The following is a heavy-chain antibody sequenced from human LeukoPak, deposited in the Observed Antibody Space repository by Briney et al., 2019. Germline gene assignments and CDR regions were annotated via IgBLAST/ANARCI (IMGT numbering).Heavy chain of an antibody. D-gene: IGHD3-10*01. CDR3: AKVGFGELWSYYYYYYMDV. J-gene: IGHJ6*03. V-gene: IGHV3-30*02. CDR2: IRYDGSNK. CDR1: GFTFSNYG. Sequence: GGSLRLSCAASGFTFSNYGMHWVRQAPGKGLEGVAFIRYDGSNKYYADSVKGRFTISRDNSKNTLYLQMNSLRAEDAAVYYCAKVGFGELWSYYYYYYMDVWGKGTTVTISS.